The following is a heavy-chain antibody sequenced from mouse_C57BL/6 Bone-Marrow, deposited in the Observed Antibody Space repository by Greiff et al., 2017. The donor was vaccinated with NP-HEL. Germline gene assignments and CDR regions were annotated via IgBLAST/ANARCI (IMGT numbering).Heavy chain of an antibody. V-gene: IGHV5-12*01. CDR3: ARPYGSSYGGYFDV. D-gene: IGHD1-1*01. CDR2: ISNGGGST. J-gene: IGHJ1*03. Sequence: EVQGVESGGGLVRPGGSLKLSCAASGFTFSDYYMYWVRQTPEKRLEWVAYISNGGGSTYYPDTVKGRFTISRDNAKNTLYLQMSRLKSEDTAMYYCARPYGSSYGGYFDVWGTGTTVTVSS. CDR1: GFTFSDYY.